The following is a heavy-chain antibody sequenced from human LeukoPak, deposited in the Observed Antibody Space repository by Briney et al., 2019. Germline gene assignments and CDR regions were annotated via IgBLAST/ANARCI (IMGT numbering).Heavy chain of an antibody. CDR2: INHVGTT. CDR3: VRGGKGRESYYY. D-gene: IGHD1-26*01. Sequence: SETLSLTCAVYSGSFSGHYWNWIRQSPGKGLEWIGEINHVGTTNYNPSLKSRVTISVDTPKNQFSLNISSVSAADTAVYYCVRGGKGRESYYYWSQGTSVTVSS. V-gene: IGHV4-34*01. J-gene: IGHJ4*02. CDR1: SGSFSGHY.